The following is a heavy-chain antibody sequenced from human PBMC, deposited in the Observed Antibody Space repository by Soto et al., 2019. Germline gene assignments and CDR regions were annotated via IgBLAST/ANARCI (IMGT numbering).Heavy chain of an antibody. CDR3: ARDPGELPYYGMDV. D-gene: IGHD1-26*01. CDR2: ISSSSGTI. CDR1: GFTFSSYS. Sequence: EVQLVESGGGLVQPGGSLRLSCAASGFTFSSYSMNWVRQAPGKGLEWVSYISSSSGTIYYADSVKGRFTISIDNAKNSLYRETRRLRDEDTAVYYCARDPGELPYYGMDVWGQGTTVTVSS. V-gene: IGHV3-48*02. J-gene: IGHJ6*02.